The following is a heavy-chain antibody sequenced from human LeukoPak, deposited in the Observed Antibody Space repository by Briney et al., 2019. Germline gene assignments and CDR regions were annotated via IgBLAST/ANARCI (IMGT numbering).Heavy chain of an antibody. CDR1: GGSISSYY. J-gene: IGHJ6*03. D-gene: IGHD1-14*01. CDR3: ARSEQAVEEPGFYYYYYMDV. Sequence: SETLSLTCTVSGGSISSYYWSWIRQPAGKGLEWIGRIYTSGSTNYNPSLKSRVTMSVDTSKNQFSLTLSSVTAADTAVYYCARSEQAVEEPGFYYYYYMDVWGKGTTVTVSS. V-gene: IGHV4-4*07. CDR2: IYTSGST.